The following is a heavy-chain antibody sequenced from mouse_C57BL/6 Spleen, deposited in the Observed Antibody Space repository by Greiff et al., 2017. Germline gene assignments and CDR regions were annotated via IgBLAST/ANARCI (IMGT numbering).Heavy chain of an antibody. CDR1: GYTFTSYW. V-gene: IGHV1-53*01. J-gene: IGHJ2*01. Sequence: QVQLQQPGTELVKPGASVKLSCKASGYTFTSYWMHWVKQRPGQGLEWIGNINPSNGGTNYNEKFKSKATLTVDQSSSTAYMQLSSLTAEDAAVYYCASSRGLYDYLDWGQGTTLTVSS. CDR3: ASSRGLYDYLD. D-gene: IGHD2-4*01. CDR2: INPSNGGT.